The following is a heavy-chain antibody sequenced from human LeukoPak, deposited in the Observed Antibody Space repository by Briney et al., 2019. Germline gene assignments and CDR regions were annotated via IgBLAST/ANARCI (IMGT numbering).Heavy chain of an antibody. CDR2: IYSGGST. Sequence: GGSLRLSCAASGFTVSSNYMSWVRQAPGKGLEWVSVIYSGGSTYYADSVKGRFTISRDNSKNTLYLQMNSLRAEDTAVYYCARASVEYSSSWYPYYYYYMDVWGKGTTVTISS. V-gene: IGHV3-53*01. CDR1: GFTVSSNY. D-gene: IGHD6-13*01. J-gene: IGHJ6*03. CDR3: ARASVEYSSSWYPYYYYYMDV.